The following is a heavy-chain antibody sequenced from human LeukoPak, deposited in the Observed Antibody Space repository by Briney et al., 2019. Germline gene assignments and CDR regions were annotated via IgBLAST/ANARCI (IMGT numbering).Heavy chain of an antibody. J-gene: IGHJ4*02. D-gene: IGHD6-19*01. V-gene: IGHV4-4*08. CDR2: IYSTGKN. Sequence: MSSETLSLTCAVSGGSINSHYWGWIRQPPGKGLQWIGDIYSTGKNNYNPSLKSRVTISLDTSKSHLSLNLTSVLAAGTAIYYCVRRDTGWNYFDYWGQGILVTVSS. CDR1: GGSINSHY. CDR3: VRRDTGWNYFDY.